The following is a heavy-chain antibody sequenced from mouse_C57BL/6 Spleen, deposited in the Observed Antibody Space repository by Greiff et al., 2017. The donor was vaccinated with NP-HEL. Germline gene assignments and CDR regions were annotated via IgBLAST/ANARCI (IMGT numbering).Heavy chain of an antibody. Sequence: VQLQQSGAELVKPGASVKMSCKASGYTFTSYWITWVKQRPGQGLEWIGDIYPGSGSTNYNEKFKSKATLTVDTSSSTAYMQLSSLTSEDSAVYYCARSITTVVADYWGQCTTLTVAS. J-gene: IGHJ2*01. CDR2: IYPGSGST. CDR1: GYTFTSYW. D-gene: IGHD1-1*01. CDR3: ARSITTVVADY. V-gene: IGHV1-55*01.